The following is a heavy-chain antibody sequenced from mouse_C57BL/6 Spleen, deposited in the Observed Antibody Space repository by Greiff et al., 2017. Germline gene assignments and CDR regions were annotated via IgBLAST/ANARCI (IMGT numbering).Heavy chain of an antibody. CDR2: INYDGSST. CDR1: GFTFSDYY. CDR3: ARESRDGYPYWYFDV. V-gene: IGHV5-16*01. J-gene: IGHJ1*03. Sequence: EVHLVESEGGLVQPGSSMKLSCTASGFTFSDYYMAWVRQVPEKGLEWVANINYDGSSTYYLDSLKSRFIISRDNAKNILYLQKSSLKSEDTATYYCARESRDGYPYWYFDVWGTGTTVTVSS. D-gene: IGHD2-3*01.